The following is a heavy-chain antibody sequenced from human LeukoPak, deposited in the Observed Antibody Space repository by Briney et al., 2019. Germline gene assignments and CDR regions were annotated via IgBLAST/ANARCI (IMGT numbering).Heavy chain of an antibody. CDR2: ISGSGGST. D-gene: IGHD3-3*01. V-gene: IGHV3-23*01. CDR1: GFTFSSYA. Sequence: YPGGSLRLSCAASGFTFSSYAMSWVRQAPGKGLEWVSAISGSGGSTYYADSVKGRFTISRDNSKNTLYLQMNSLRAEDTAVYYCAKGVTIFGVVGDNWFDPWGQGTLVTVSS. J-gene: IGHJ5*02. CDR3: AKGVTIFGVVGDNWFDP.